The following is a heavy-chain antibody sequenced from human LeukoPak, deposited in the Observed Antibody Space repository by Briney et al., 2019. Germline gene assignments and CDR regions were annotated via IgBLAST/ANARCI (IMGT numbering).Heavy chain of an antibody. CDR1: GGSFSGYY. CDR3: TYSTVLTLGYY. CDR2: INHSGST. D-gene: IGHD4-23*01. V-gene: IGHV4-34*01. Sequence: KPSETLSLTCAVYGGSFSGYYWSWIRQPPGKGLEWIGEINHSGSTKYNPSLKSRVAISVDTSKNQFSLKLSSVTAADTAVYYCTYSTVLTLGYYWGQGTLVTVSS. J-gene: IGHJ4*02.